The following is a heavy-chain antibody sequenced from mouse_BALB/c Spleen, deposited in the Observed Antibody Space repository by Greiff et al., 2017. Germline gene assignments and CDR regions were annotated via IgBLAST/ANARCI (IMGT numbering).Heavy chain of an antibody. J-gene: IGHJ3*01. Sequence: QVQLQQSGAELAKPGASVKMSCKASGYTFTSYWMHWVKQRPGQGLEWIGYINPSTGYTEYNQKFKDKATLTADKSSSTAYMQLSSLTSEDSAVYYCAREGDYDYGAYWGRGTLVTVSA. CDR1: GYTFTSYW. CDR2: INPSTGYT. CDR3: AREGDYDYGAY. V-gene: IGHV1-7*01. D-gene: IGHD2-4*01.